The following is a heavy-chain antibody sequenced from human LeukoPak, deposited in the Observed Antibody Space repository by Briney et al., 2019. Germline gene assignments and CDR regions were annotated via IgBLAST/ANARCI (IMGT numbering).Heavy chain of an antibody. CDR3: ARSRDGYNYDI. D-gene: IGHD5-24*01. CDR2: INHSGST. Sequence: SETLSLTCAVYGGSFSGYYWSWIRQPQGKGLEWIGEINHSGSTNYNPSLKSRVTISVDTSKNQFSLRLSSVTAADTAVYYCARSRDGYNYDIWGQGTMVTVSS. V-gene: IGHV4-34*01. CDR1: GGSFSGYY. J-gene: IGHJ3*02.